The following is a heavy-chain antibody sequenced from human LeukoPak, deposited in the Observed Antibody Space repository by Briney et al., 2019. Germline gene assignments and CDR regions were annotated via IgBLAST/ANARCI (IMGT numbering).Heavy chain of an antibody. CDR1: GNYISSGYY. CDR3: ARGKIRHSDY. Sequence: SETLSLTCTVSGNYISSGYYWGWIRQPPGKGLEWIGSIYHSGSTYYNPSLKSRVTISVDTSKNQFSLKLSSVTAADTAVYYCARGKIRHSDYWGQGTLVTVSS. D-gene: IGHD3-3*02. CDR2: IYHSGST. V-gene: IGHV4-38-2*02. J-gene: IGHJ4*02.